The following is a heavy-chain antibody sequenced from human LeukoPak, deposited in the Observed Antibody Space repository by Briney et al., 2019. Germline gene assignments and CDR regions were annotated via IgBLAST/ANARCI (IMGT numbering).Heavy chain of an antibody. J-gene: IGHJ4*02. CDR3: ARLYYYDSSGYYLKDFDY. Sequence: ASVKVSCKASGYTFTSYYMHWVRQAPGQGLEWMGWINPNSGGTNYAQKFQGRVTMTRDTSISTAYMELSRLRSDDTAVYYCARLYYYDSSGYYLKDFDYWGQGTLVTVSS. CDR1: GYTFTSYY. V-gene: IGHV1-2*02. CDR2: INPNSGGT. D-gene: IGHD3-22*01.